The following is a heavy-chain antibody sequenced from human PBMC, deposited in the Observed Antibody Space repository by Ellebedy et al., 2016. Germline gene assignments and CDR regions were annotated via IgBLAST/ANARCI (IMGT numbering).Heavy chain of an antibody. V-gene: IGHV3-11*06. J-gene: IGHJ4*02. D-gene: IGHD6-19*01. CDR1: GFTFSDYY. CDR2: ISSSSSYT. CDR3: ARETRSSGLDY. Sequence: GESLKISCAASGFTFSDYYMSWIRQAPGKGLEWVSYISSSSSYTNYADSVKGRFTISRDNAKNSLYLQMNSLRAEDTAVYYCARETRSSGLDYWGQGTLVTVSS.